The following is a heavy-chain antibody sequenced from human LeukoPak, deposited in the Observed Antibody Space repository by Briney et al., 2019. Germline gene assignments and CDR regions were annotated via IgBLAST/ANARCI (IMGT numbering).Heavy chain of an antibody. CDR2: ISSSDITT. Sequence: GGSLRLSCAASGFTFSTYTMNWVRQAPGKGLEWVSYISSSDITTYYADSVKGRFTISRDNAKNSLYLQMNSLRAEDTAVYFCARRSSGYDFYFDYWGQGTLVTVSS. D-gene: IGHD5-12*01. CDR1: GFTFSTYT. J-gene: IGHJ4*02. V-gene: IGHV3-48*04. CDR3: ARRSSGYDFYFDY.